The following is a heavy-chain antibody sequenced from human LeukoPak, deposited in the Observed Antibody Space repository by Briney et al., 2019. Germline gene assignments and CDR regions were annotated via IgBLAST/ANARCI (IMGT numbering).Heavy chain of an antibody. CDR2: ITGSGGNT. CDR1: GFTFSNYA. CDR3: AKWGDYDALTGYYVSDY. D-gene: IGHD3-9*01. Sequence: PGASLRLSCAASGFTFSNYAMGWVRQAPGKGLEWVSAITGSGGNTYYADSVKGRFTISRDNSKNTVFLQMNSLRAEDTAVYYCAKWGDYDALTGYYVSDYWGQGTLVTVSS. J-gene: IGHJ4*02. V-gene: IGHV3-23*01.